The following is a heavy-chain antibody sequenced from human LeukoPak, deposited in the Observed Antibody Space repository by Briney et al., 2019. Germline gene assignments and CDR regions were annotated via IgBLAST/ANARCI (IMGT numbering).Heavy chain of an antibody. D-gene: IGHD3-16*01. CDR2: ISGSGGSA. Sequence: GGSLRLSCAASGFTFSSYGMSWVRQAPGKGLEWVSAISGSGGSAYYADSVKGRFTISRDNSKNTLYLQMNSLRAEDTAVYYCAKWGTPEYFVWGSLQGVYFDYWGQGTLVTVSS. J-gene: IGHJ4*02. CDR3: AKWGTPEYFVWGSLQGVYFDY. CDR1: GFTFSSYG. V-gene: IGHV3-23*01.